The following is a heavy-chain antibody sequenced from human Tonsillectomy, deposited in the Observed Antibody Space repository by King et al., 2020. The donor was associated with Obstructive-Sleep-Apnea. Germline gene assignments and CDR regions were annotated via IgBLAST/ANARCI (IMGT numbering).Heavy chain of an antibody. Sequence: VQLQQWGAGLLKPSETLSLTCAVFGGSFSDYFWSRIRQPPGKGLEWIGEINHSGSTNYNPSLKSRVTISVDTSKNQFSLRLSAVTAADTAVYYCARGSGAASVNWFDPWGQGALVTVSS. CDR1: GGSFSDYF. V-gene: IGHV4-34*01. J-gene: IGHJ5*02. CDR3: ARGSGAASVNWFDP. CDR2: INHSGST. D-gene: IGHD6-13*01.